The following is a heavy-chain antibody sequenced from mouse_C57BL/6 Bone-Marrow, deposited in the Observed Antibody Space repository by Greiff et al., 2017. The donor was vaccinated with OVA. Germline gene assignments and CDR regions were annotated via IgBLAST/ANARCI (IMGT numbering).Heavy chain of an antibody. V-gene: IGHV7-3*01. CDR2: IRNKPNGSTT. CDR3: ARYKVIVAVDYFDY. J-gene: IGHJ2*01. Sequence: EVQRVESGGGLVQPGDSLSLSCAASGFTFTNYYMSWVRQPPGQALEWLAFIRNKPNGSTTEYSASVKGRFTISRDNSTSILYLHMNALRAEDSAAYYCARYKVIVAVDYFDYWGQGTALTVSS. D-gene: IGHD1-1*01. CDR1: GFTFTNYY.